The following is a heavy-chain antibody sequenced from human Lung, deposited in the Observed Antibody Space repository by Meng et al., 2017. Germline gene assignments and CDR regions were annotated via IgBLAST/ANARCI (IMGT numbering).Heavy chain of an antibody. D-gene: IGHD5/OR15-5a*01. CDR1: GGSIISDDW. CDR2: IYHSGST. J-gene: IGHJ4*02. CDR3: TKNDVYCLGY. V-gene: IGHV4-4*02. Sequence: EASPRLVSPSGTLSLTCAVSGGSIISDDWWSWVRQPPWKGLEWIGEIYHSGSTNYTPSLKSRITISVDKPKNQFSLTLSSVTAADTAVYYCTKNDVYCLGYWGQGTLVTVSS.